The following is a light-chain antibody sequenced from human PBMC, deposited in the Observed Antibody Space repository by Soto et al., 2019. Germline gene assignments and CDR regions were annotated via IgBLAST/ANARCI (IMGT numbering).Light chain of an antibody. CDR1: AIGIKS. CDR3: QVWDSGTDHYV. CDR2: DDR. V-gene: IGLV3-21*02. J-gene: IGLJ1*01. Sequence: SYELTQPPSVSVAPGQTASIACGGTAIGIKSVHWYQQKPGQAPVMVVYDDRDRPSGIPERFSVYNSVNTATLTIDRIESGDEADYYCQVWDSGTDHYVFGSGTKVTVL.